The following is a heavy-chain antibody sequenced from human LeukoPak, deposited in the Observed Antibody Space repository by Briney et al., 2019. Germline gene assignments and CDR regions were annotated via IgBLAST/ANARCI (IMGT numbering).Heavy chain of an antibody. V-gene: IGHV4-61*02. Sequence: SETLSLTCTVSGGSISSGSYYRSWIRQPAGKGLEWIGRIYSSGSTNYNPSLKSRVTISLDTSKNQFSLKLTSVTAADTAVYYCARSADTAMDNYMDVWGKGTTVTVSS. CDR1: GGSISSGSYY. CDR3: ARSADTAMDNYMDV. J-gene: IGHJ6*03. D-gene: IGHD5-18*01. CDR2: IYSSGST.